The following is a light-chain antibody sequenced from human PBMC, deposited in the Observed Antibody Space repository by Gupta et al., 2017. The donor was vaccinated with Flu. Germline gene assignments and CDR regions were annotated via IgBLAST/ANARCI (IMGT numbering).Light chain of an antibody. CDR2: ENN. Sequence: QSVLTQPPSVSAAPGQKVTISCSGSTSNIGANYVSWYQQLPGTAPRLLIYENNKRPSGIPDRFSGSKSGTSATLGITELQTGDEADYYCGTWDNSLNFARVFGGGTRRTVL. J-gene: IGLJ3*02. CDR1: TSNIGANY. CDR3: GTWDNSLNFARV. V-gene: IGLV1-51*02.